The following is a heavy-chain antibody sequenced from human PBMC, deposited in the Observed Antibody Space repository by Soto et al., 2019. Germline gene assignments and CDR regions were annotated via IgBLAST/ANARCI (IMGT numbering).Heavy chain of an antibody. CDR3: ARQPRGPGYGERGLYFDH. CDR1: GGSTDSRSHY. D-gene: IGHD3-16*01. J-gene: IGHJ4*02. Sequence: NPSETLSLTCTVSGGSTDSRSHYWGWIRQPPGRGLEWIGSVYYSGSTHDNPSLQSRVTISVDTSRNQFSLNLISVTAADTAVYFCARQPRGPGYGERGLYFDHWGQGTLVTVS. CDR2: VYYSGST. V-gene: IGHV4-39*01.